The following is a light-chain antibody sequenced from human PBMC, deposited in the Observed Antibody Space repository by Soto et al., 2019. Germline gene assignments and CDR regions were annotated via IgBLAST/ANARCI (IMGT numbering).Light chain of an antibody. Sequence: QSVLTQPPSASGTPGQRVTISCSGSSSNIGSNYVYWYQQLPGTAPKLLIYRNNQRPSGVPDRFSGSKSGASASLAISGPRSEDEADYFCAAWDDSLRGGVFGTGTKVTVL. CDR1: SSNIGSNY. V-gene: IGLV1-47*01. J-gene: IGLJ1*01. CDR3: AAWDDSLRGGV. CDR2: RNN.